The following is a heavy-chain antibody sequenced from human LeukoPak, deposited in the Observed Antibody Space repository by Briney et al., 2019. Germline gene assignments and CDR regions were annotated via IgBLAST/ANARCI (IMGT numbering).Heavy chain of an antibody. J-gene: IGHJ5*02. CDR2: INHSGST. CDR1: GGSISSGSYY. CDR3: ARGLGLRPLNWFDP. V-gene: IGHV4-39*07. Sequence: SETLSLTCTVSGGSISSGSYYWSWIRQPPGKGLEWIGEINHSGSTNYNPSLKSRVTISVDTSKNQFSLKLSSVTAADTAVYYCARGLGLRPLNWFDPWAREPWSPSPQ. D-gene: IGHD3-3*01.